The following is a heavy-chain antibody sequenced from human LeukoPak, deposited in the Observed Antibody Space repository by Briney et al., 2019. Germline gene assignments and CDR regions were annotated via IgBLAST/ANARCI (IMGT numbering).Heavy chain of an antibody. V-gene: IGHV3-7*03. D-gene: IGHD4-23*01. CDR3: ARIPDYGGFFDY. CDR2: INGDGSHS. J-gene: IGHJ4*02. CDR1: GFTFSRYW. Sequence: GGSLRLSCAASGFTFSRYWMTWVRQAPGKGLERVADINGDGSHSYCVDSVKGRFTLSRDNAKNSLFLQMNSLRAEDTAVYYCARIPDYGGFFDYWGQGTLVTVS.